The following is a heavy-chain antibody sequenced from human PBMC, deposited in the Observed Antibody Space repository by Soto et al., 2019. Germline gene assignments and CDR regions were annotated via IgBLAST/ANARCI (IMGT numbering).Heavy chain of an antibody. CDR2: IYTSGST. D-gene: IGHD2-2*01. Sequence: SETLSLTCTVSSGSISPYYWSWIRQPAGKGLEWIGRIYTSGSTDYNPSLKSRVTMSVDTSKSHFSLKLSSVTAADTAVYYCAREDRSTRGMDVWGQGTTVIVSS. CDR3: AREDRSTRGMDV. CDR1: SGSISPYY. J-gene: IGHJ6*02. V-gene: IGHV4-4*07.